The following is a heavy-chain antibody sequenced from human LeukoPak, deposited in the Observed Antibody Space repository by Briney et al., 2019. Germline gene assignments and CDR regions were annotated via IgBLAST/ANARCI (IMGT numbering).Heavy chain of an antibody. CDR1: GGTFSSYA. J-gene: IGHJ5*02. CDR3: ATSNCSSTSCYPNWFDP. Sequence: SVKVSCKAPGGTFSSYAISWVRQAPGQGLEWMGGIIPIFGTANYAQKFQGRVTITADESTSTAYMELSSLRSEDTAVYYCATSNCSSTSCYPNWFDPWGQGTLVTVSS. CDR2: IIPIFGTA. D-gene: IGHD2-2*01. V-gene: IGHV1-69*01.